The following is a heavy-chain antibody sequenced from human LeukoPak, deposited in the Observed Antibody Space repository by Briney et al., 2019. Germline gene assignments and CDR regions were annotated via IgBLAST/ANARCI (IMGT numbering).Heavy chain of an antibody. Sequence: SETLSLTCTVSGGSISSYYWSWIRQPPGKGLEWIGYIYYSGSTNYNPSLKSRVTISVDTSKNQFSLKLSSVTAADTAVYYCAGSIAVAVGFFYYGTDVWGQGTTVTVSS. V-gene: IGHV4-59*08. CDR3: AGSIAVAVGFFYYGTDV. CDR1: GGSISSYY. J-gene: IGHJ6*02. D-gene: IGHD6-19*01. CDR2: IYYSGST.